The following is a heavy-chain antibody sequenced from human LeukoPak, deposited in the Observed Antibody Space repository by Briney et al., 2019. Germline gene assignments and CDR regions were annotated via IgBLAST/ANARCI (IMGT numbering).Heavy chain of an antibody. CDR2: INQGGSET. Sequence: GGSLRLSCAGFGFTFSNYWMSWVRQAPGKGLEWVANINQGGSETYYVDSVKGRFTISRDNAKNSLFLQMNSLRVEDTAVYYCVRDMSRESIFDYWGQGTLVTVSS. CDR3: VRDMSRESIFDY. CDR1: GFTFSNYW. D-gene: IGHD5-12*01. V-gene: IGHV3-7*01. J-gene: IGHJ4*02.